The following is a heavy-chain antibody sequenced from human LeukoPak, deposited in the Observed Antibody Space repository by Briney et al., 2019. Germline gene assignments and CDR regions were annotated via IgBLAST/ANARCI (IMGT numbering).Heavy chain of an antibody. J-gene: IGHJ4*02. CDR3: AKSLEGRPLTISTKNDY. V-gene: IGHV3-23*01. CDR1: GFTFSSYA. CDR2: ISGSGENT. Sequence: ETGGSLRLSCAASGFTFSSYAMSWVRQAPGKGLEWVSGISGSGENTYYADSVKGRFTISRDNSKNTLYLQMNSLRAEDTAVYYCAKSLEGRPLTISTKNDYWGQGTLVTVSS. D-gene: IGHD3-3*01.